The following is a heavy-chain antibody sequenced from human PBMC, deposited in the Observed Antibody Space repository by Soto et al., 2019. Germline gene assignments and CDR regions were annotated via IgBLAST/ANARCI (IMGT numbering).Heavy chain of an antibody. V-gene: IGHV4-4*07. D-gene: IGHD3-10*01. CDR3: ARENTPEMTRGWFAP. CDR2: VHAGGSF. J-gene: IGHJ5*02. CDR1: GVPITDSY. Sequence: QAQLQVSGPGLVKPAESLSLICNVSGVPITDSYWSWIRQSPGKGLEWIGRVHAGGSFNYSPSLRRRAAISVDTPKSQVSLRLTSVTAADTAVYFCARENTPEMTRGWFAPWGQGTLVTVSS.